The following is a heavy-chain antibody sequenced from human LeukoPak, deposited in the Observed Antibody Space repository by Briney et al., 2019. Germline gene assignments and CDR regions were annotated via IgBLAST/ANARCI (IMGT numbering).Heavy chain of an antibody. V-gene: IGHV1-2*02. J-gene: IGHJ4*02. CDR1: GYTFTGYY. CDR3: ARDWNDGVFDY. CDR2: INPNSGGT. Sequence: GASVKVSCKASGYTFTGYYIHWVRQAPGQGLEWMGWINPNSGGTNDAQKFQGRVTMTRDTSISTAYMELSRLRSDDTAMYYCARDWNDGVFDYWGQGTLVTVSS. D-gene: IGHD1-1*01.